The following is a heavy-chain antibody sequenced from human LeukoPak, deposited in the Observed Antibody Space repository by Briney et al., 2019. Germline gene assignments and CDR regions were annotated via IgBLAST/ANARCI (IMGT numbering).Heavy chain of an antibody. CDR1: GFTFSSYS. D-gene: IGHD6-19*01. Sequence: GGSLRLSCAASGFTFSSYSMNWVRQAPGKGLEWVSSISSSSSYIYYADSVKGRFTISRDNAKNSLYLLMNSLRVEDTAVYYCATDVRDEYSSGWYPIGYWGQGTLVTVSS. V-gene: IGHV3-21*01. CDR2: ISSSSSYI. CDR3: ATDVRDEYSSGWYPIGY. J-gene: IGHJ4*02.